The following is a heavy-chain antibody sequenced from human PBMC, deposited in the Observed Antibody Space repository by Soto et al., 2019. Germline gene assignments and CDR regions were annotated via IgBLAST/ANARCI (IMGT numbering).Heavy chain of an antibody. V-gene: IGHV3-30*18. Sequence: GGSLRLSCAASGFTFSSYGMHWVRQAPGKGLEWVAVISYDGSNKYYADSVKGRFTISRDNSKNTLYLQMNSLRAEDTAVYYCAKDGVEMATIELADFDYWGQGTLVTVSS. CDR3: AKDGVEMATIELADFDY. CDR2: ISYDGSNK. CDR1: GFTFSSYG. D-gene: IGHD5-12*01. J-gene: IGHJ4*02.